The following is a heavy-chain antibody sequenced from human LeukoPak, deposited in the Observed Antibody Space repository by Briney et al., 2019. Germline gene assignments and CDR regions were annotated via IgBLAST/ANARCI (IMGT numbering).Heavy chain of an antibody. D-gene: IGHD3-10*01. V-gene: IGHV1-24*01. J-gene: IGHJ4*02. CDR2: FDPEDGET. Sequence: GASVKVSCKVSRYTLTELSMHWVRQAPGKGLEWMGGFDPEDGETIYAQKFQGRVTMTEDTSTDTAYMELSSLRSEDTAVYYCATTSRLRGSGSYYNVFDYWGQGTLVTVSS. CDR1: RYTLTELS. CDR3: ATTSRLRGSGSYYNVFDY.